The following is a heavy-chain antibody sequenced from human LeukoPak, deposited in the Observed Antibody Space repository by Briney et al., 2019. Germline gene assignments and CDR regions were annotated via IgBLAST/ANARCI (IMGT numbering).Heavy chain of an antibody. J-gene: IGHJ4*02. CDR1: GYTFTGYY. CDR3: VRVILPLVVVPAALDY. D-gene: IGHD2-2*01. V-gene: IGHV1-2*02. CDR2: INPNSGGT. Sequence: ASVKVSCKASGYTFTGYYMHWVRQAPGQGLEWMGWINPNSGGTNYAQKFQGRVTMTRDTSISTAYMELSRLRSDDTAVYYCVRVILPLVVVPAALDYWGQGTLVTVSS.